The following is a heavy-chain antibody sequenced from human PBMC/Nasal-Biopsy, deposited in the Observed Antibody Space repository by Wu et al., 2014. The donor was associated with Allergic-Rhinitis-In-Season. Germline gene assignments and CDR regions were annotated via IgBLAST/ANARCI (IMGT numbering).Heavy chain of an antibody. CDR3: ARARHYYDSSGYLRFDY. CDR1: GGSISSSSYY. V-gene: IGHV4-39*07. J-gene: IGHJ4*02. Sequence: TLSLTCTVSGGSISSSSYYWGWIRQPPGKGLEWIGSIYYSGSTNYNPSLKSRVTISVDKSKNQFSLKLSSVTAADTAVYYCARARHYYDSSGYLRFDYWGQGTLVHRLL. CDR2: IYYSGST. D-gene: IGHD3-22*01.